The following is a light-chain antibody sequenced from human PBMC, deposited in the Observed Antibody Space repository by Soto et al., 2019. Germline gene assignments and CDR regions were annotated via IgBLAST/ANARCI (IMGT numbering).Light chain of an antibody. CDR1: SSSIGSNS. J-gene: IGLJ1*01. CDR2: TNN. Sequence: QSVLTQPPSASGTPGQRVTISCSGSSSSIGSNSVNWYQQLPRTAPKVLIYTNNQRPSGVPDRFSGSKSGTSASLAISGLQSEDEADYYSAAWDGSLNVYVFGTGTKLT. CDR3: AAWDGSLNVYV. V-gene: IGLV1-44*01.